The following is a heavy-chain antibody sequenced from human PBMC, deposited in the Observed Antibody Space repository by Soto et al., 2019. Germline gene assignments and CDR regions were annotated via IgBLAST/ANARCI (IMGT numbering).Heavy chain of an antibody. J-gene: IGHJ5*02. V-gene: IGHV1-18*04. D-gene: IGHD3-22*01. CDR3: ARDQNFFDSSGYYDH. CDR2: ISPYNGNT. Sequence: QIQLVQSAAEVKKPGASVKVSCETSGYTFVSYGISWVRQAPGQGLEWMGWISPYNGNTNFAQRFRGRVTLTTDTSTDIVYMDLGSLKSDDTAVYYCARDQNFFDSSGYYDHWGQGTLITVSS. CDR1: GYTFVSYG.